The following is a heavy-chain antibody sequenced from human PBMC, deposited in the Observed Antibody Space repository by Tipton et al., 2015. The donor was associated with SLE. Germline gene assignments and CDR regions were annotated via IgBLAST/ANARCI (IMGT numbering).Heavy chain of an antibody. CDR1: GGSISTYY. V-gene: IGHV4-59*08. CDR3: ARAHEPGFDC. Sequence: TLSLTCTVSGGSISTYYWSWIRQPPGKGLEWIGYIYYNGSTDYNPSLKSRLTISVDTSKNQFSLKLTSMTAADTAMYYCARAHEPGFDCWGQGTLVTVSS. D-gene: IGHD1-14*01. J-gene: IGHJ4*02. CDR2: IYYNGST.